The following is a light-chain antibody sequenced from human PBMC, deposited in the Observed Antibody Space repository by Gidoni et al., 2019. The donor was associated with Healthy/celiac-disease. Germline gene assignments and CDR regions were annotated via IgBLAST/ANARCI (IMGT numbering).Light chain of an antibody. CDR3: NSRDSSGNHYV. V-gene: IGLV3-19*01. CDR2: GKN. Sequence: SSELTKYPAVSVALGQTVRITCQGDSLRSYYASWYQQKPGQAPVLVIYGKNNRPSGIPDRFSGSSSGNTASLTITGAQAEDEADYYCNSRDSSGNHYVFGTGTKVTVL. CDR1: SLRSYY. J-gene: IGLJ1*01.